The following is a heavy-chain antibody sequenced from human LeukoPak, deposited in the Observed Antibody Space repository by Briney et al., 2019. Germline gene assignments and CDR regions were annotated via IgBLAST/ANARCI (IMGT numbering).Heavy chain of an antibody. CDR1: GGSISSYY. Sequence: SETLSLTCTVSGGSISSYYWSWIRQPPGKGLEWIGYIYYSGSTNYNPSLKSRVTISVDTSKSQFSLKLSSVTAADTAVYYCARGSGYSYGIYYYYYMDVWGKGTTVTVSS. CDR2: IYYSGST. D-gene: IGHD5-18*01. V-gene: IGHV4-59*12. CDR3: ARGSGYSYGIYYYYYMDV. J-gene: IGHJ6*03.